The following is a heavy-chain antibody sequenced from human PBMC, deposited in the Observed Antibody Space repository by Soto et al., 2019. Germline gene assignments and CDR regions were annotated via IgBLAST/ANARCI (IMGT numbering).Heavy chain of an antibody. Sequence: XSVKGSCEASGYAFTGYYMHWVREAPVQGLEWMGWINPNSGGTNYAQKFQGRVTMTRDTSISTAYMELSRLRSDDTAVYYCARVHCSSTSCYMRLRFDPWGQGTLVTVSS. V-gene: IGHV1-2*02. CDR3: ARVHCSSTSCYMRLRFDP. J-gene: IGHJ5*02. D-gene: IGHD2-2*02. CDR1: GYAFTGYY. CDR2: INPNSGGT.